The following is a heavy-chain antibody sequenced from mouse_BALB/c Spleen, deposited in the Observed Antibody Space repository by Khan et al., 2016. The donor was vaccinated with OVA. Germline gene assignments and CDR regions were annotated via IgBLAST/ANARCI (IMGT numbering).Heavy chain of an antibody. D-gene: IGHD2-1*01. J-gene: IGHJ3*01. V-gene: IGHV1-4*01. CDR3: GRSGAYDGNGDWFAY. CDR2: INPSNGYT. CDR1: GYTFTSYT. Sequence: QVQLKESGAELVRPGASVKMSCKASGYTFTSYTIDWVKQRPGQGLEWIGYINPSNGYTNYNEKFKGKATLTADKSYTTAYLQLSSLTSDDYAVYYCGRSGAYDGNGDWFAYWGQGTLVTVSA.